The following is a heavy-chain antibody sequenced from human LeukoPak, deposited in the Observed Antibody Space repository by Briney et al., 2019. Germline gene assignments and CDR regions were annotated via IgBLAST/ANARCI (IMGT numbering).Heavy chain of an antibody. CDR3: ASMVDIAHYDILTANDAFDI. V-gene: IGHV1-69*01. CDR2: IIPIFGTA. J-gene: IGHJ3*02. CDR1: GGTFSSYA. D-gene: IGHD3-9*01. Sequence: SVKVSCKASGGTFSSYAISWVRQAPGQGLEWMGGIIPIFGTANYAQKFQGRVTITADESTSTAYMELSSLRSEDTAVYYCASMVDIAHYDILTANDAFDIWGQGTMVTVSS.